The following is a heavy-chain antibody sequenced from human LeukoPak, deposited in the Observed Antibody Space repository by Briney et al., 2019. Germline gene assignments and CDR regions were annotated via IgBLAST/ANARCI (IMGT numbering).Heavy chain of an antibody. Sequence: QPGGSLRLSCAASGFTVSSSYMSWVRQAPGKGLEWVSVIYAGGSSYYADSVKGRFTISRDNSKNTLYLQMNSLRAEDTAVYYWAKDYRATTAYFDYWGQGTLVTVSS. CDR2: IYAGGSS. J-gene: IGHJ4*02. V-gene: IGHV3-53*05. D-gene: IGHD1-26*01. CDR1: GFTVSSSY. CDR3: AKDYRATTAYFDY.